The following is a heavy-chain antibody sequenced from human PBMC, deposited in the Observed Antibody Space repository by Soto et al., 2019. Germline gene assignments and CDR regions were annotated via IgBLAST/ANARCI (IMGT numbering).Heavy chain of an antibody. CDR1: GGTFSNYA. CDR3: ARRYCSGGSCYGMDV. CDR2: IIPLFGTA. Sequence: QVQLVQSGAEVKKPGSSVKVSCKTSGGTFSNYAISWVRQAPGQGLEWMGGIIPLFGTANYAQKFQGRVTITADESTSRAYMELSSLTSEDTAVYYCARRYCSGGSCYGMDVWGQGTTVTVSS. D-gene: IGHD2-15*01. J-gene: IGHJ6*02. V-gene: IGHV1-69*12.